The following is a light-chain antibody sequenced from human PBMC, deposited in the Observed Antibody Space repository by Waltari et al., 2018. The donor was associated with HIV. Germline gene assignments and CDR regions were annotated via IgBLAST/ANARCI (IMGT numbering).Light chain of an antibody. V-gene: IGLV1-51*01. J-gene: IGLJ2*01. Sequence: QSVLTQPPSVSAAPGQKVTISCSRSNSNIGNDYVSWYQHLPGAAPKLLIYDNKKRPSGIPYRFPGSKSGTSATLDITGLQTGDEADYYGGTWDRSLSGAVFGGGTRLTVL. CDR2: DNK. CDR3: GTWDRSLSGAV. CDR1: NSNIGNDY.